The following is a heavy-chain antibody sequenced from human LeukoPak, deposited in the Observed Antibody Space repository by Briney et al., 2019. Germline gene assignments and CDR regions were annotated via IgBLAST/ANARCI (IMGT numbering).Heavy chain of an antibody. V-gene: IGHV4-4*02. J-gene: IGHJ4*02. CDR2: IYHSGNT. CDR1: GGSISSSNW. CDR3: ARVGGSTVTTFDY. Sequence: SGTLSLTCAVSGGSISSSNWWSWVRQPPGKGLEWIGEIYHSGNTNYNPSLKSRVTISVDTSKNQFSLKLSSVTAADTAVYYCARVGGSTVTTFDYWGQGTLVTVSS. D-gene: IGHD4-17*01.